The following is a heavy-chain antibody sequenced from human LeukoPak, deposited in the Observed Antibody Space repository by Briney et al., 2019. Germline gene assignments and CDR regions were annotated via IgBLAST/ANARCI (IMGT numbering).Heavy chain of an antibody. CDR3: ARLLQVGSTVFDY. CDR2: IYYSGST. J-gene: IGHJ4*02. D-gene: IGHD1-26*01. V-gene: IGHV4-59*08. CDR1: GDSISSYY. Sequence: SETLSLTCTVSGDSISSYYWSWIRQPPGKGLEWIGYIYYSGSTNYYPSLKSRVTISIDTSKKHFSLKLSSVTAADTAVYYCARLLQVGSTVFDYWGQGTLVSVSS.